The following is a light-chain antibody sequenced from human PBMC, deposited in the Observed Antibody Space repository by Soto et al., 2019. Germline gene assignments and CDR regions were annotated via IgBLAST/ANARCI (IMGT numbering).Light chain of an antibody. CDR3: QVWDSSSDHAV. CDR1: DIGSYS. J-gene: IGLJ2*01. CDR2: DDS. Sequence: SYELTQPPSVSVAPGQTAMITCGGNDIGSYSVHWYQQRPGQAPVLVVYDDSDRPSGIPERFSGSNSGNTATLAISRVEVGDEADYYCQVWDSSSDHAVFGGGTKLTVL. V-gene: IGLV3-21*02.